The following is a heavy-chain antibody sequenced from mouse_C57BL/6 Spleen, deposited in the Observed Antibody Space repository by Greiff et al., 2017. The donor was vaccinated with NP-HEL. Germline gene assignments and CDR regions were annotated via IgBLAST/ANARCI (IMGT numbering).Heavy chain of an antibody. CDR1: GYTFTSYW. Sequence: VQLQQSGAELVKPGASVKMSCKASGYTFTSYWITWVKQRPGQGLEWIGDIYPGSGSTNYNEKFKSKATLTVDTSSSTAYMQLSSLTSEDSAVYYGARSAYYSNYFDYWGQSTTLTVSS. J-gene: IGHJ2*01. D-gene: IGHD2-5*01. V-gene: IGHV1-55*01. CDR3: ARSAYYSNYFDY. CDR2: IYPGSGST.